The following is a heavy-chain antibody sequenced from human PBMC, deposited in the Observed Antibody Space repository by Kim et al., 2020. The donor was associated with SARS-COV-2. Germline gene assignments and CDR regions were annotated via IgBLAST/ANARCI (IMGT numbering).Heavy chain of an antibody. V-gene: IGHV1-18*01. CDR1: GYTFTSYG. J-gene: IGHJ6*02. CDR2: ISAYNGNT. CDR3: ARDGRITMVRGGHYYGMEV. Sequence: ASVKVSCKASGYTFTSYGISWVRQAPGQGLEWMGWISAYNGNTNYAQKLQGRVTMTTDTSTSTAYMELRSLRSDDTAVYYCARDGRITMVRGGHYYGMEVWGQGTTVTVSS. D-gene: IGHD3-10*01.